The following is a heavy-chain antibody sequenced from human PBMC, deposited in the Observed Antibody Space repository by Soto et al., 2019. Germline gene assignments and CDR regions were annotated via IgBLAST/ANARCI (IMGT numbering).Heavy chain of an antibody. CDR3: ARRYCSGGSCDWFDP. Sequence: QVQLQESGPGLVKPSETLSLTCTVSGGSISSYYWSWIRQPPGKGLEWIGYIYYSGSTNYNPSLKSRVTISVDTSKNQFSLKLSSVTAADTAVYYCARRYCSGGSCDWFDPWGQGTLVTVSS. CDR1: GGSISSYY. V-gene: IGHV4-59*08. J-gene: IGHJ5*02. CDR2: IYYSGST. D-gene: IGHD2-15*01.